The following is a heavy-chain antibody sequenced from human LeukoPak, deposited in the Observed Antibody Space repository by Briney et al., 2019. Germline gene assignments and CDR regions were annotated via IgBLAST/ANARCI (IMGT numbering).Heavy chain of an antibody. V-gene: IGHV1-18*01. CDR3: ARDKVIATAGTPNWFDP. J-gene: IGHJ5*01. D-gene: IGHD6-13*01. Sequence: GASVKVSCKASGYTFNRFGISWVRQAPGHGLEWLGWISAYDGNTNYAQNVQGRVTMTTDTSTSTAYMELRSLRYDDTAVYYCARDKVIATAGTPNWFDPWGQGTTVTVSS. CDR2: ISAYDGNT. CDR1: GYTFNRFG.